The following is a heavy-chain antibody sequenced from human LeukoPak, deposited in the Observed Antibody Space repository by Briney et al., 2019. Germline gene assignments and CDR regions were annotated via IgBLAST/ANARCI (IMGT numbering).Heavy chain of an antibody. CDR3: ARDGSSSWYGAVTDLDY. CDR1: GGSISSGGYY. Sequence: SETLSLTCTVSGGSISSGGYYWSWIRQPPGKGLEWIGYIYYSGSTNYNPSLKSRVTISVYTSKNQVSLKLGSVTAADTAVYYCARDGSSSWYGAVTDLDYWGQGTLVTVSS. V-gene: IGHV4-61*08. D-gene: IGHD6-13*01. CDR2: IYYSGST. J-gene: IGHJ4*02.